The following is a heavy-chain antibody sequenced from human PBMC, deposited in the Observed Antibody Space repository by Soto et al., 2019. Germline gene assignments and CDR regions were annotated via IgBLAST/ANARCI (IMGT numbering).Heavy chain of an antibody. D-gene: IGHD2-2*02. V-gene: IGHV1-3*01. CDR1: GYTFTSYG. Sequence: GASVKVSCKASGYTFTSYGMHWVRQAPGQRLEWMGWINAGNGNTKYSQKFQGRVTITRDTSASTAYMELSSLRSEETAVYYCARQDCSSTSCYRGDFDYWGQGTLVTVSS. CDR3: ARQDCSSTSCYRGDFDY. J-gene: IGHJ4*02. CDR2: INAGNGNT.